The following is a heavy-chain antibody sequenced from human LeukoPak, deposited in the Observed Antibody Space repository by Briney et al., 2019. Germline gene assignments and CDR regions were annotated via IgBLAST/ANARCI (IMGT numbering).Heavy chain of an antibody. CDR3: AIADSGWFDS. J-gene: IGHJ5*01. CDR2: IDPKDSAT. CDR1: GFPFSAYY. D-gene: IGHD6-19*01. Sequence: GASVKVSCKTSGFPFSAYYIHWLRQAPGKGLEWLGRIDPKDSATISAEKFHDRVTISVDTSTETAYMELSSLTSADTAMSYCAIADSGWFDSWGQGTLVNV. V-gene: IGHV1-69-2*01.